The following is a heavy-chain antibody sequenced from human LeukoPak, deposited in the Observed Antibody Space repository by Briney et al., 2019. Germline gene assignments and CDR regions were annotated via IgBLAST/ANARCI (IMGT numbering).Heavy chain of an antibody. CDR2: ITTSGGTT. CDR3: AGGHSLSSYAFDI. J-gene: IGHJ3*02. D-gene: IGHD4-23*01. V-gene: IGHV3-23*01. CDR1: GGSFSGYY. Sequence: PSETLSLTCAVYGGSFSGYYWSWVRQAPGKGLEWVSSITTSGGTTYYADSVMGRFTISRDNSKNTLYLQMNSLRAEDTAIYFCAGGHSLSSYAFDIWGQGTMVTVSS.